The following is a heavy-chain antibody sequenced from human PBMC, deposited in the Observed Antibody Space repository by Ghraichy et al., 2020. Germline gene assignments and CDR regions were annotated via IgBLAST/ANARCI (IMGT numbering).Heavy chain of an antibody. Sequence: ASVKVSCKASGYTFTGYYMHWVRQAPGQGLEWMGWINPNSGGTNYAQKFQGRVTMTRDTSISTAYMELSRLRSDDTAVYYCASSLHYDFWSGYLDYWGQGTLVTVSS. D-gene: IGHD3-3*01. V-gene: IGHV1-2*02. CDR2: INPNSGGT. J-gene: IGHJ4*02. CDR3: ASSLHYDFWSGYLDY. CDR1: GYTFTGYY.